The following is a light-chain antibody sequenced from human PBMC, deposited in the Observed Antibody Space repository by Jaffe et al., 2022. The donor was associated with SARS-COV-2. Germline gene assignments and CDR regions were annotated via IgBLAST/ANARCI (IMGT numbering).Light chain of an antibody. CDR2: ATS. Sequence: DIQMTQSPSSLSASVGDRVTVTCRASQSISSYLNWYQHKPGKVPKLLIYATSSLQSGVPSRFSGSGSGTDFTLTISSLQPEDFATYYCQQSYSTLFTFGPGTTVDI. V-gene: IGKV1-39*01. CDR1: QSISSY. J-gene: IGKJ3*01. CDR3: QQSYSTLFT.